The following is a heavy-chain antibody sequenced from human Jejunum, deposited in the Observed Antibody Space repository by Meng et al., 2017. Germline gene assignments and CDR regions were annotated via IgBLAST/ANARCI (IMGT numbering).Heavy chain of an antibody. CDR2: INHNGSP. J-gene: IGHJ4*02. CDR1: GGSFSGYY. Sequence: VTLQQWGEGLLKPSETLSLPCAVYGGSFSGYYWTWICQPPGKGLEWIGEINHNGSPYYNPSLNNRVTMSVDTSKNQLSLKLSSVTAADTAVYYCAIGGPGPRLLNWGQGTLVTVSS. V-gene: IGHV4-34*01. D-gene: IGHD1-14*01. CDR3: AIGGPGPRLLN.